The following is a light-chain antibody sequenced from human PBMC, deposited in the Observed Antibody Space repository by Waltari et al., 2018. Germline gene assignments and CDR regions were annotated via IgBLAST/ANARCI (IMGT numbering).Light chain of an antibody. CDR2: DAS. J-gene: IGKJ3*01. CDR3: QRYDNLPVFA. Sequence: IQLTQSPSSLSASVVDRDSITCRASQLITNYLNWYQQKPGKAPRRLIYDASNLQAGVPSRFSGSQSGTEFTFTIASLQPEDVATYYCQRYDNLPVFAFGPGTKLDIQ. CDR1: QLITNY. V-gene: IGKV1-33*01.